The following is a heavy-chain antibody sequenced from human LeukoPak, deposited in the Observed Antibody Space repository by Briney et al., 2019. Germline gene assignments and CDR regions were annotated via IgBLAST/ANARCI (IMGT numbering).Heavy chain of an antibody. CDR3: ARAYAYCSSTSCYTGIWTFYGMDV. D-gene: IGHD2-2*02. Sequence: EASVKVSCKASGYTFTRNTINWVRQAPGQGLEWMGWVNTSTGNPTYAQGFTGRFVFSSDTSVSTAYLQIGSLKAEDTAVYYCARAYAYCSSTSCYTGIWTFYGMDVWGQGTTVTVSS. CDR1: GYTFTRNT. CDR2: VNTSTGNP. V-gene: IGHV7-4-1*01. J-gene: IGHJ6*02.